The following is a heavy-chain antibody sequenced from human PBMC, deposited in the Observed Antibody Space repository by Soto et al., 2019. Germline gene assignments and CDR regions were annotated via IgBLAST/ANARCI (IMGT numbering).Heavy chain of an antibody. CDR3: ARARGLAVVRPFDY. CDR1: GGTFIGYA. J-gene: IGHJ4*02. Sequence: SSGKVSCKASGGTFIGYAITWVRQAPGQGLEWMGGIIPLFGTANYAQKFQGRVTITADKSTSTAYMELSSLRSEDTAVYYCARARGLAVVRPFDYWGQGTLVTVSS. CDR2: IIPLFGTA. V-gene: IGHV1-69*06. D-gene: IGHD2-21*01.